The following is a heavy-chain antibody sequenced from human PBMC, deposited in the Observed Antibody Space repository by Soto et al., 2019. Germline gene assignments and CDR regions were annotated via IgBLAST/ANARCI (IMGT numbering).Heavy chain of an antibody. CDR3: VKEPDV. V-gene: IGHV3-23*01. J-gene: IGHJ6*02. CDR2: VSPSGDST. Sequence: GGSLRLSCEASGFIFSTCSMTWVRQVPGKGLEWVAAVSPSGDSTYYADSLKGRLTISRDNSKNTVFLQMNSLSADDTGLYYCVKEPDVWGQGISVTV. CDR1: GFIFSTCS.